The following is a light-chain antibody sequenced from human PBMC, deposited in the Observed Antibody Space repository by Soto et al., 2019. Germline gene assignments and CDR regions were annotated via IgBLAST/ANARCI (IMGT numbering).Light chain of an antibody. Sequence: QAVVTQEPSLTVSPGGTVTLTCGSSTGAVTSGHYPYWFQQKPGQAPRTLIYDTSNKHSWTPARFSGSLLGGKAALTLSGAQPEDVAEYYCLLSYSGARPVVFGGGTKVTVL. CDR2: DTS. V-gene: IGLV7-46*01. CDR3: LLSYSGARPVV. J-gene: IGLJ2*01. CDR1: TGAVTSGHY.